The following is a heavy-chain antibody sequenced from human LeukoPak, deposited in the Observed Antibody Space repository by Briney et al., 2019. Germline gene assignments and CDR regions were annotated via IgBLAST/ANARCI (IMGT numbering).Heavy chain of an antibody. D-gene: IGHD4-17*01. CDR1: GGSFSGFY. CDR3: AREVATVTTIDY. V-gene: IGHV4-34*01. CDR2: IKHSGIT. J-gene: IGHJ4*02. Sequence: SETLSLTCAVYGGSFSGFYWSWIRQPPGKGLEWIGEIKHSGITNYNPSLKSRVTMSLDTSKNKFSLKLSSVTAADTAVYYCAREVATVTTIDYWGQGTLVTVSS.